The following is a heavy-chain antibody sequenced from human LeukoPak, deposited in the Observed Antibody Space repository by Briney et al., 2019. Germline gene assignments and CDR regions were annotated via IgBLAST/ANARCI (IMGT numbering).Heavy chain of an antibody. CDR2: IYYSGST. J-gene: IGHJ6*03. Sequence: SETLSLTCTVSGDSISSSSYYWGWIRQPPGKGLEWIGNIYYSGSTYNNPSLKTRVTITIDTSTKQFSLKLSSVTAADTAVYYCTRGVPALYYFYCYMDVWSKGTTVTVSS. V-gene: IGHV4-39*01. CDR3: TRGVPALYYFYCYMDV. CDR1: GDSISSSSYY. D-gene: IGHD2-2*01.